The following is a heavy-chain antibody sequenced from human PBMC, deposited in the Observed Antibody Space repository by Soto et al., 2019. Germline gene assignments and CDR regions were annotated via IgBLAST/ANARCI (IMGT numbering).Heavy chain of an antibody. CDR2: IIPIFGTA. D-gene: IGHD3-10*01. V-gene: IGHV1-69*12. J-gene: IGHJ4*02. Sequence: QVQLVQSGAEVKKPGSSVKVSCKASGGTFSSYAISWVRQAPGQGLEWMGGIIPIFGTANYAQKFQGRVTIAAEASTSTAYMELSRLGSEDTAVYYWARARITMVRGGFDYWGQGTLVTVSS. CDR1: GGTFSSYA. CDR3: ARARITMVRGGFDY.